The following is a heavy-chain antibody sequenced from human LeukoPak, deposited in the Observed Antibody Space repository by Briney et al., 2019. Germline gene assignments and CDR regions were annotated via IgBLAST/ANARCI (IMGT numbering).Heavy chain of an antibody. CDR3: AGGGSYDRGSAFDI. V-gene: IGHV5-51*01. CDR1: GYSFSDYW. CDR2: IYPFDSDT. Sequence: GESLKISCKGSGYSFSDYWIAWVRQMPGKGLEWMGVIYPFDSDTRYIPSFRGQVTISADKSISTAYVQWNSLEASDTAMYFCAGGGSYDRGSAFDIWGQGTMVTVSS. D-gene: IGHD1-26*01. J-gene: IGHJ3*02.